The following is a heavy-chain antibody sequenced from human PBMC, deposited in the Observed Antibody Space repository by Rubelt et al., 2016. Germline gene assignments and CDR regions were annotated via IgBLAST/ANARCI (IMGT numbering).Heavy chain of an antibody. CDR1: GGSFSNDF. CDR3: ARGLFPGIAGLCC. D-gene: IGHD6-13*01. J-gene: IGHJ4*02. Sequence: QVQLQESGPGLVKPSETLSLTCTISGGSFSNDFWSWVRQPPGKGLEWVGSIFYSGSFYYNPSLQSRVTISIDTSKNQCSRNLTSITAADTAVYYCARGLFPGIAGLCCWGQGTLVTVSS. CDR2: IFYSGSF. V-gene: IGHV4-59*12.